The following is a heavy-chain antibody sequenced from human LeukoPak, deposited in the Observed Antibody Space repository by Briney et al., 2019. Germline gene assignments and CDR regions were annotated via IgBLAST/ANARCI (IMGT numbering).Heavy chain of an antibody. J-gene: IGHJ6*02. CDR2: ISGSGGST. CDR1: GFTFSSYA. CDR3: AKDGYCSGGSCYSNYYGMDV. V-gene: IGHV3-23*01. Sequence: GGSLRLSCAASGFTFSSYAMSWVRQAPGKGLEWVSAISGSGGSTYYADSVKGRFTISRDNSKNTLYLQMNSLRAEDTAVYYCAKDGYCSGGSCYSNYYGMDVWGQGTTVTVSS. D-gene: IGHD2-15*01.